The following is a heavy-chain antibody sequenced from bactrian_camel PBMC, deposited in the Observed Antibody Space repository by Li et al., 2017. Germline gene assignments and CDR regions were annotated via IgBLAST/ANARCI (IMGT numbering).Heavy chain of an antibody. CDR1: GHTYSSNC. V-gene: IGHV3S40*01. Sequence: DVQLVESGGGSVQPGGSLRLSCGASGHTYSSNCMGWFRQAPGKERDGVAAMWPGGGSTYYSDSVDGRFTISQDNAKNTVYLQMNSLKPEDTAMYYCAGRTDGNCGVWYLTTTSAFQYWGQ. J-gene: IGHJ5*01. CDR2: MWPGGGST. CDR3: AGRTDGNCGVWYLTTTSAFQY. D-gene: IGHD3*01.